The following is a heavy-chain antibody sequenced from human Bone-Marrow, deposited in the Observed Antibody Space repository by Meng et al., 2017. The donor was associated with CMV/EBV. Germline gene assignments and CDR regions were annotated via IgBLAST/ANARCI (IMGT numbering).Heavy chain of an antibody. CDR1: GGTFSSYA. CDR3: ASGWNYYYYYGMDV. V-gene: IGHV1-69*10. J-gene: IGHJ6*02. CDR2: IIPILGIA. Sequence: SVKVSCKASGGTFSSYAISWVRQAPGQGLEWMGGIIPILGIANYAQKFQGRVTITADKSTSTAYMELSSLRSDDTAVYYCASGWNYYYYYGMDVWGQGTTVTVSS. D-gene: IGHD1-1*01.